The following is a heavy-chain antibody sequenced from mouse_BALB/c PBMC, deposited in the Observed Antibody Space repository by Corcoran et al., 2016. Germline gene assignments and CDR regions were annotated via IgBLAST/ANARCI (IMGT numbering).Heavy chain of an antibody. CDR1: GYTFTNYG. CDR2: INTYTGEP. Sequence: QIQLVQSGPELKKPGETVKISCKASGYTFTNYGMNWVKQAPGKGLKWMGWINTYTGEPTYADDFKGRFAFSLETSASTAYLQINNLKNEDMATYFCARGRGNYGGFDYWGQGTTLTVSS. V-gene: IGHV9-1*02. J-gene: IGHJ2*01. D-gene: IGHD2-1*01. CDR3: ARGRGNYGGFDY.